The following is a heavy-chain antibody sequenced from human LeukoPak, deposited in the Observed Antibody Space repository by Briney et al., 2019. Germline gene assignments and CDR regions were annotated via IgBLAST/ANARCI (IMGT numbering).Heavy chain of an antibody. D-gene: IGHD3-22*01. V-gene: IGHV3-7*01. CDR1: GFTFSTYW. J-gene: IGHJ4*02. CDR2: IKQDGSAK. Sequence: GGSLRLSCAASGFTFSTYWMTWVRQAPGKGLEWVANIKQDGSAKYYVDSLRGRFSISRDSVKNSLFLQMNSLSAEDTAVYYCARCPYDSTGYYSVPSHLDYWGQGTLVTVSS. CDR3: ARCPYDSTGYYSVPSHLDY.